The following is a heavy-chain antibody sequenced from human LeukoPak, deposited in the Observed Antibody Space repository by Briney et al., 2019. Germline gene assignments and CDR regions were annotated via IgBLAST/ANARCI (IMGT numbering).Heavy chain of an antibody. CDR1: GYTFTSYG. CDR2: IRNYNGNT. J-gene: IGHJ4*02. Sequence: ASVKVSCKASGYTFTSYGISWVRQAPGQGLEWMGWIRNYNGNTKYAQKLQGRVTMTTDTSTSTAYMELRSLRSDDTAVYYCARSRDGYNLFQAWGQGTLVTVSS. CDR3: ARSRDGYNLFQA. D-gene: IGHD5-24*01. V-gene: IGHV1-18*01.